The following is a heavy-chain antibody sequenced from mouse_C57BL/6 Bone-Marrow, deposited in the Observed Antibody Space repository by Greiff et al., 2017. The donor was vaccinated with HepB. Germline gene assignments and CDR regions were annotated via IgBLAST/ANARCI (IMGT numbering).Heavy chain of an antibody. V-gene: IGHV2-6*01. CDR2: IWGVGST. CDR1: GFSLTSYG. J-gene: IGHJ3*01. D-gene: IGHD2-3*01. CDR3: AIYDGFTGGFAY. Sequence: QVTLKESGPGLVAPSQSLSITCTVSGFSLTSYGVDWVRQSPGKGLEWLGVIWGVGSTYYNSALKSRLSISKDNYKSQVFLKMNSLQTDDTAMYYCAIYDGFTGGFAYWGQGTLVTVSA.